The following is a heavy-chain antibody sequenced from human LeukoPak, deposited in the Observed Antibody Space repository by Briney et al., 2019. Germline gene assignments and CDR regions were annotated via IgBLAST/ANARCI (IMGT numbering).Heavy chain of an antibody. CDR2: IYDSGST. CDR1: GGSISSYY. D-gene: IGHD1-26*01. J-gene: IGHJ4*02. V-gene: IGHV4-59*08. Sequence: SETLSLTCTVSGGSISSYYWSWIRQPPGKGLEWIGYIYDSGSTNYNPSLKSRVTISVDTSKNQFSLKLSSVTAADTAVYYCATHSGSYYTDYYFDYWGQGTLVTVSS. CDR3: ATHSGSYYTDYYFDY.